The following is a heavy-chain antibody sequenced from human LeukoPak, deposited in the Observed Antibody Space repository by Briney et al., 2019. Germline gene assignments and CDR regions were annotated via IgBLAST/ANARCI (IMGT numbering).Heavy chain of an antibody. Sequence: GGSLRLSFAASGFTFSSYAMSWVRQAPGKGLEWVSAISGSGGSTYYADSVKGRFTISRDNSKNTLYLQMNSLRAEDTAVYYCAKSGYCSSTSCFNNWFDPWGQGTLVTVSS. CDR3: AKSGYCSSTSCFNNWFDP. D-gene: IGHD2-2*01. CDR1: GFTFSSYA. J-gene: IGHJ5*02. V-gene: IGHV3-23*01. CDR2: ISGSGGST.